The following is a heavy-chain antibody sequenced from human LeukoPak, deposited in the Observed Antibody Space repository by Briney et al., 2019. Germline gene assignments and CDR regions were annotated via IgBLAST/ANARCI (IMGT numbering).Heavy chain of an antibody. V-gene: IGHV3-23*01. D-gene: IGHD1-26*01. Sequence: GGSLRLSCAASGFTFSTYGMNWVRQAPGKGLEWVSAISGSGGNTYYADSVKGRFTISRDNSENTLYLQMNSLRAEDTAIYYCAKGVGPYTIIDYWGQGTLVTVSS. J-gene: IGHJ4*02. CDR1: GFTFSTYG. CDR2: ISGSGGNT. CDR3: AKGVGPYTIIDY.